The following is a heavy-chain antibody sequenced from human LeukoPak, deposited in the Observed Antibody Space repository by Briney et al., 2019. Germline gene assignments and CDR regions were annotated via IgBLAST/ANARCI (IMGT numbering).Heavy chain of an antibody. Sequence: GGSLRLSCAASGFTFSNYWMSWVRQAPGKGLEWVANIKEDGSVKYYVDSVKDRFTTSRDSAKNSVYLQMNSLRAEDTAVYYCARIGYSSSSFDYWGQGILVTVSS. CDR1: GFTFSNYW. V-gene: IGHV3-7*01. D-gene: IGHD6-6*01. CDR2: IKEDGSVK. CDR3: ARIGYSSSSFDY. J-gene: IGHJ4*02.